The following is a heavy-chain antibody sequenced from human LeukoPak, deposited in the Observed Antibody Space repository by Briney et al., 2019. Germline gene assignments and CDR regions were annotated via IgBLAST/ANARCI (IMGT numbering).Heavy chain of an antibody. CDR3: ARCSRGYYSSDFDS. CDR2: IYYSGRT. J-gene: IGHJ4*02. D-gene: IGHD3-22*01. V-gene: IGHV4-59*01. CDR1: GGSTSSDH. Sequence: SETLSLTCSVSGGSTSSDHWNWIRQTPGEGMEWIGCIYYSGRTYYTPSLKSLVTISVDMSKSQFSLRLTSVTAVDTAVYYCARCSRGYYSSDFDSWGQGTLVTVSS.